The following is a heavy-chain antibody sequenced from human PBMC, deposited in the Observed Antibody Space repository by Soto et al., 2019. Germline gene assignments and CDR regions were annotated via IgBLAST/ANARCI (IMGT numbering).Heavy chain of an antibody. CDR2: ISAYNGNT. Sequence: ASVKVSCKASGCSFTSYGISWVRQAPGQGLEWMGWISAYNGNTAYAQKLQGRVTMTTDTSTNTAYMELRSLRSDDTALYYCVRMGYCSGGSCYSGSGDYWGQGTLVPASP. D-gene: IGHD2-15*01. V-gene: IGHV1-18*04. CDR1: GCSFTSYG. J-gene: IGHJ4*02. CDR3: VRMGYCSGGSCYSGSGDY.